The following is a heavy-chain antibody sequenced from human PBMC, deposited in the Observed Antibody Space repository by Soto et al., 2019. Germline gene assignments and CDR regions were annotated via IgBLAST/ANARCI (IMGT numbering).Heavy chain of an antibody. CDR1: GFTFGDYD. CDR3: ARSLLGEGRVDYLDY. Sequence: QVQLVESGGGLVKPGGSLRLSCAASGFTFGDYDMTWVRQAPGKGLEWVSHISSRTNYTNNADSVKGRFTISRDNAKNSVYLQMNSRRAEDTATYYCARSLLGEGRVDYLDYWGRGALVTVSS. D-gene: IGHD3-10*01. V-gene: IGHV3-11*05. CDR2: ISSRTNYT. J-gene: IGHJ4*02.